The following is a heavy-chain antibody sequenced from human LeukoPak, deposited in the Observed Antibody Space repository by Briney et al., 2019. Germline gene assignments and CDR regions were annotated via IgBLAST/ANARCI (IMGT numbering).Heavy chain of an antibody. CDR2: ISAYNGNT. J-gene: IGHJ6*03. V-gene: IGHV1-18*01. CDR1: GYTFTSYG. CDR3: ARGPFTHCSSTSCPTYYYYYYMDV. Sequence: ASVKVSCKASGYTFTSYGISWVRQAPGQGLEWMGWISAYNGNTNYAQKLQGRVTMTTDTSTSTAYMELRSLRSEDTAVYYCARGPFTHCSSTSCPTYYYYYYMDVWGKGTTVTVSS. D-gene: IGHD2-2*01.